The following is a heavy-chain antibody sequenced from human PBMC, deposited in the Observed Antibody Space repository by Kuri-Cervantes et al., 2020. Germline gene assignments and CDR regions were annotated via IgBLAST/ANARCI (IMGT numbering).Heavy chain of an antibody. D-gene: IGHD6-13*01. J-gene: IGHJ4*01. CDR2: IYSGGST. CDR1: GFTVSSNY. Sequence: GESLKISCAASGFTVSSNYMSWVRQAPGKGLEWVSVIYSGGSTYYADSVKGRFTISRDNSKNTLYLQMNSLRAEDTAVYYCARDAGIAAAGHHYYFDYWGHGNLVHGAS. CDR3: ARDAGIAAAGHHYYFDY. V-gene: IGHV3-66*01.